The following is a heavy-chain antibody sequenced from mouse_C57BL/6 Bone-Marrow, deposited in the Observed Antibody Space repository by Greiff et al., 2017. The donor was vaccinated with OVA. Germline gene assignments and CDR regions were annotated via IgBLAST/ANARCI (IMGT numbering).Heavy chain of an antibody. Sequence: QVQLQQPGAELVKPGASVKLSCKASGYTFTSYWMHWVKQRPGQGLEWIGMIHPNSGSTNYNEKLKSKATLTVDKSSSTAYMQLSSLTSEDSAVYYCARVTTRYAMDYWGQGTSVTVSS. CDR3: ARVTTRYAMDY. V-gene: IGHV1-64*01. CDR2: IHPNSGST. J-gene: IGHJ4*01. CDR1: GYTFTSYW. D-gene: IGHD1-1*01.